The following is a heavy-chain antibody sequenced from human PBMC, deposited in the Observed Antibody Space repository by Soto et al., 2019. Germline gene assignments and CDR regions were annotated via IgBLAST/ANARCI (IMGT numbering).Heavy chain of an antibody. D-gene: IGHD3-16*02. CDR1: GGSISSSSYY. CDR2: IYYSGST. J-gene: IGHJ1*01. Sequence: QLQLQESGPGLVKPSETLSLTCTVSGGSISSSSYYWGWISQPPGKGLEWIGRIYYSGSTYYNPSLKSRVTISVETSKNQFSLKLSSVTAADTAVYYCARQRKDYVWGSYRYSHGYFQHWGQGTLVTVSS. V-gene: IGHV4-39*01. CDR3: ARQRKDYVWGSYRYSHGYFQH.